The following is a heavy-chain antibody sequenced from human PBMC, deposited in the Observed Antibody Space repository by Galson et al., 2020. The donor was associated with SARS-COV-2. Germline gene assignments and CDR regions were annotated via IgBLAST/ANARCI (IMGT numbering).Heavy chain of an antibody. CDR2: IRSKTDGGTT. Sequence: GGSLRLSCAASGFTFSDARLTWVRQAPGRGLEWVGRIRSKTDGGTTDYAAPVKGRFTISRDDSKNTLYLQMNSLGAEDTAVYYCVAAVFRVTAYWGQGTLVTVSP. CDR1: GFTFSDAR. CDR3: VAAVFRVTAY. D-gene: IGHD2-21*02. J-gene: IGHJ4*02. V-gene: IGHV3-15*07.